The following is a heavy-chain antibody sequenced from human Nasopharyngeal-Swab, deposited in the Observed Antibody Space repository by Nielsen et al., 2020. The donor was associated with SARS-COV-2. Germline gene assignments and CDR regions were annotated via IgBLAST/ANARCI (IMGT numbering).Heavy chain of an antibody. D-gene: IGHD5-12*01. V-gene: IGHV3-21*01. CDR3: ARDLGGYDTSFDY. CDR2: ISSSSNYI. CDR1: GFTFSSYS. J-gene: IGHJ4*02. Sequence: GGSLRLSCAASGFTFSSYSMNWVRRAPGKGLEWVSSISSSSNYIYYADSVKGRLTISRDNAKNSLYLQMNSLRAEDTAVYYCARDLGGYDTSFDYWGQGTLVTVSS.